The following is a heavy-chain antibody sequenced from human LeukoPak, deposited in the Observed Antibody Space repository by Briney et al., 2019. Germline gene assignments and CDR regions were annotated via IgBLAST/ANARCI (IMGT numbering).Heavy chain of an antibody. V-gene: IGHV3-30*02. CDR1: GFTLSDYG. CDR2: IRYDGSDK. D-gene: IGHD6-19*01. CDR3: AKDRLVPGSVLDY. Sequence: GGSLRLSCAASGFTLSDYGMHWVRQAPGKGLEWVAFIRYDGSDKYYADSVRGRFTISRDNSKNTLYLQMNSLRVEDTAVYYCAKDRLVPGSVLDYWGQGTLVTVPS. J-gene: IGHJ4*02.